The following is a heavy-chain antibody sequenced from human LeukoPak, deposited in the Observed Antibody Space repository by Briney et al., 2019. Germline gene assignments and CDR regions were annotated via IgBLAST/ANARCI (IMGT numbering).Heavy chain of an antibody. J-gene: IGHJ6*03. D-gene: IGHD6-19*01. V-gene: IGHV3-48*03. Sequence: GGSLRLSCAASGFTFSSYEMNWVRQAPGKGLEWVSYISSSGSTIYYADSVKGRFTISRDNAKNSLYLQMNSLRAEDTAVYYCARRTPTKQWLVRGYYYYMDVWGKGTTVTVSS. CDR2: ISSSGSTI. CDR1: GFTFSSYE. CDR3: ARRTPTKQWLVRGYYYYMDV.